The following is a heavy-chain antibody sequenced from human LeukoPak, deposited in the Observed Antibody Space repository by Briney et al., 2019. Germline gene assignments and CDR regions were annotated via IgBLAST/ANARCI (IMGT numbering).Heavy chain of an antibody. V-gene: IGHV1-18*01. CDR2: ISAYNVNT. CDR3: ARDDGDY. Sequence: GASVKVSCKASGYTFANFGINWVRQAPRQGLEWMGWISAYNVNTNYTQKFQGRVTLTTDTSTGTAYMELRSLRSDDTAVYYCARDDGDYWGQGTLVTVSS. CDR1: GYTFANFG. J-gene: IGHJ4*02.